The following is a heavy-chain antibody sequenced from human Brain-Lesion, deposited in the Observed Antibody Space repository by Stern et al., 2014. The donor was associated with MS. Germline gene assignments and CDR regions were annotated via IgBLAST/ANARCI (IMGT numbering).Heavy chain of an antibody. D-gene: IGHD3-3*01. CDR3: ARVYNTIYGIVTQRGSGMDV. V-gene: IGHV3-7*01. Sequence: EVQLVESGGGLVQPGGSLTISCTAAGFTFGNYWMTWVRQAPGKGLEWLANINEDGTEKNYVDSVKGRFTISRDNARNSLYLQMNSLRVEDTALYYCARVYNTIYGIVTQRGSGMDVWGQGTTVIVSS. CDR2: INEDGTEK. J-gene: IGHJ6*02. CDR1: GFTFGNYW.